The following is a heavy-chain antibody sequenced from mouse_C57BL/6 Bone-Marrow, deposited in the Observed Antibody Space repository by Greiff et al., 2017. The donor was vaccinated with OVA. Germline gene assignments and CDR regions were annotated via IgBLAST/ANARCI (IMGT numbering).Heavy chain of an antibody. D-gene: IGHD2-5*01. CDR3: TRAYYSNFNFDY. V-gene: IGHV5-9-1*02. CDR1: GFTFSSYA. J-gene: IGHJ2*01. Sequence: EVKVVESGEGLVKPGGSLKLSCAASGFTFSSYAMSWVRQTPEKRLEWVAYISSGGDYIYYADTVKGRFTISRDNARNTLYLQMSSLKSEDTAMDYCTRAYYSNFNFDYWGQGATLTVSS. CDR2: ISSGGDYI.